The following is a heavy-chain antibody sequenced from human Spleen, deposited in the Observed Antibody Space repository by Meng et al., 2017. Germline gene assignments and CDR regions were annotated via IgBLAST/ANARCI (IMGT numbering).Heavy chain of an antibody. Sequence: GESLKISCAASGFTLSTYAMSWVRQAPGKGLEWASGMSGSGDITYHADSVKGRFTVSRDNSKNSLYLQMNSLRAEDTAVYYCARDLEQWRVRFFDYWGQGTLVTVSS. CDR3: ARDLEQWRVRFFDY. CDR1: GFTLSTYA. V-gene: IGHV3-23*01. J-gene: IGHJ4*02. CDR2: MSGSGDIT. D-gene: IGHD6-19*01.